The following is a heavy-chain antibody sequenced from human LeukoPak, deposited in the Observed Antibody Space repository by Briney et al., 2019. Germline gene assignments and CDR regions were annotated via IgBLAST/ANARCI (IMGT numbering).Heavy chain of an antibody. CDR1: GFTFSSYW. D-gene: IGHD3-3*01. CDR3: ARDPYDFWGGYYTDAGDY. CDR2: IKQDGSEK. V-gene: IGHV3-7*01. J-gene: IGHJ4*02. Sequence: GGSLRLSCAASGFTFSSYWMSWVRQAPGKGLEWVANIKQDGSEKYYVDFVKGRFTISRDNAKNSLYLQMNSLRAEDTAVYYCARDPYDFWGGYYTDAGDYWGQGTLVTVSS.